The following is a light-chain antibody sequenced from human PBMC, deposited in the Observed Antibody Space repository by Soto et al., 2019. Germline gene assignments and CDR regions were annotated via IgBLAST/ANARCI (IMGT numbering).Light chain of an antibody. CDR2: APS. CDR1: QNIYTC. Sequence: DIQLTESPSSLSASVGARVPVSCRASQNIYTCVNWSKLTPGKAPNLLIFAPSTLQSGVPSSFSGSVSEEDFSLTISSPQPEDFATYYCQKSYSNILSVGGGTKVDIK. J-gene: IGKJ4*01. CDR3: QKSYSNILS. V-gene: IGKV1-39*01.